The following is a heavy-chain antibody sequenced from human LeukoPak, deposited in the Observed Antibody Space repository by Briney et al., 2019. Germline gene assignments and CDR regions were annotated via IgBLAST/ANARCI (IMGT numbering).Heavy chain of an antibody. D-gene: IGHD4-11*01. Sequence: SETLSLTCTVSGGSISSYYWSWIRQPPGKGLEWIGSIYYSGSTYYNPSLKSRVTISVDTSKNQFSLKLSSVTAADTAVYYCAKTSIYSNYVPAFDIWGQGTMVTVSS. CDR2: IYYSGST. V-gene: IGHV4-59*05. CDR1: GGSISSYY. CDR3: AKTSIYSNYVPAFDI. J-gene: IGHJ3*02.